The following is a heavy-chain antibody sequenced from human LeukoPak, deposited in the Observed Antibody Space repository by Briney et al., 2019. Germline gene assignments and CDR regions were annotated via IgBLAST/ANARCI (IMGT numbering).Heavy chain of an antibody. CDR1: GFSFSTYY. CDR2: ISSSSTYI. V-gene: IGHV3-21*01. CDR3: ARENHGSFDY. D-gene: IGHD1-14*01. J-gene: IGHJ4*02. Sequence: RSGGALRLSCAAPGFSFSTYYVNWVRQAPGKGLEWVSCISSSSTYIYYADSVRGRFAISRDNAKNSLYLQMNSLRAEDTAVYYCARENHGSFDYWGQGSLVTVSS.